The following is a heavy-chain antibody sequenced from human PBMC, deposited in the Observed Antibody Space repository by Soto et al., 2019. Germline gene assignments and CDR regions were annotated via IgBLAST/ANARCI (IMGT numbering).Heavy chain of an antibody. J-gene: IGHJ4*02. CDR1: GFTFSSYS. Sequence: PGGSLRLSCAASGFTFSSYSMNWVRQAPGKGLEWVSYISSSSTIYYADSVKGRFTISRDNAKNSLYLQMNSLRDEDTAVYYCARDLYYGSGSYGPVYWGQGTLVTVSS. CDR2: ISSSSTI. V-gene: IGHV3-48*02. CDR3: ARDLYYGSGSYGPVY. D-gene: IGHD3-10*01.